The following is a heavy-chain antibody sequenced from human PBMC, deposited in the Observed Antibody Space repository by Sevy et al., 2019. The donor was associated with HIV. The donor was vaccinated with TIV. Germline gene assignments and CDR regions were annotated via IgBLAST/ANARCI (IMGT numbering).Heavy chain of an antibody. Sequence: ASVKVSCKASGYIFTDYYIHWVRQAPGQGLEWMAWINSYSGVTNYAQRFQGEVTVTRDPSLSTAYLELTNLKSNDTAIYYCARLTTQPTSDLYGLDVWGQGTTVTVSS. V-gene: IGHV1-2*02. CDR2: INSYSGVT. CDR1: GYIFTDYY. CDR3: ARLTTQPTSDLYGLDV. D-gene: IGHD4-17*01. J-gene: IGHJ6*02.